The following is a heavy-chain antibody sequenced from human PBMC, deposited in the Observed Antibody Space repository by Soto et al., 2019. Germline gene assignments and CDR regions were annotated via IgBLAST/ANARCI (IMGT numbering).Heavy chain of an antibody. J-gene: IGHJ3*02. CDR1: GAAGSSSGYY. CDR3: ARDEGSATVKPNDSFDI. CDR2: IYYNGNT. Sequence: PSETQSLPCPALGAAGSSSGYYWRWRRSPPGKGLEWIGFIYYNGNTYYNPSLKTRLTIAVDTSKNQFSLRLTSVTAADTAVYYSARDEGSATVKPNDSFDIWGQGTMVTVSS. V-gene: IGHV4-30-4*01. D-gene: IGHD4-17*01.